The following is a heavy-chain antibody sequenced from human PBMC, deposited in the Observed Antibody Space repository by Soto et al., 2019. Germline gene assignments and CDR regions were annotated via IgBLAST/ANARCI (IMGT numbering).Heavy chain of an antibody. D-gene: IGHD2-15*01. CDR2: ISWNSGSM. J-gene: IGHJ4*02. CDR3: SKDHLYDSGGSCDRYLDF. Sequence: FQRVRCGVSECKCEDCAVHWVRQARRKAQEWVSGISWNSGSMGYADSGKGRFTISRDNAKNSLYLQMNSLRAEDTALYYCSKDHLYDSGGSCDRYLDFWGKGTLVLVSS. CDR1: ECKCEDCA. V-gene: IGHV3-9*01.